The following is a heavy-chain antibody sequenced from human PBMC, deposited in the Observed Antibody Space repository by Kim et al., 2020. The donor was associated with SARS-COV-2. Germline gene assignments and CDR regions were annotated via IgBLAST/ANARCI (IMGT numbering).Heavy chain of an antibody. CDR2: T. J-gene: IGHJ4*02. Sequence: TSTEDSVKGRFTISRDNSKNMLYLQMNSLRAEDTAVYYCVRDRYRFYFDYWGQGTLVTVSS. CDR3: VRDRYRFYFDY. D-gene: IGHD5-18*01. V-gene: IGHV3-66*01.